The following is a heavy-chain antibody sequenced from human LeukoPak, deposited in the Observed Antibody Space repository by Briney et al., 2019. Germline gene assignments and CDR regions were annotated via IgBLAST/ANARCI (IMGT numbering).Heavy chain of an antibody. V-gene: IGHV4-39*01. CDR3: ARSMVRGVAGD. Sequence: PSETLSLTCTVSGGPISSYYWGWIRQPPGKGLEWIGSIYYSGSTYYNPSLKSRVTISVDTSKNQFSLKLSSVTAADTAVYYCARSMVRGVAGDWGQGTLVTVSS. J-gene: IGHJ4*02. CDR1: GGPISSYY. D-gene: IGHD3-10*01. CDR2: IYYSGST.